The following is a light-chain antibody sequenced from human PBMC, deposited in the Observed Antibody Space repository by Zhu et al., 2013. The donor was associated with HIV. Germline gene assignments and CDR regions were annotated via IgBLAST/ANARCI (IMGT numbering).Light chain of an antibody. Sequence: DIVLTQSPGTLSLSPGDTATLSCRASQFVGSSTFLAWYQQKRGQAPRLPIYDASSRATGIPDRFRGSGSGTDFTLTISGLEPEDFGMYFCQRFGSSYTWTFGQGTNVEIK. J-gene: IGKJ1*01. V-gene: IGKV3-20*01. CDR1: QFVGSSTF. CDR2: DAS. CDR3: QRFGSSYTWT.